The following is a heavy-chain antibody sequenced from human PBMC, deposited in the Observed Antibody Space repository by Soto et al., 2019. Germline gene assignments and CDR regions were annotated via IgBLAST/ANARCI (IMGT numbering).Heavy chain of an antibody. CDR3: ARDRPSGSPRDPNWFDP. V-gene: IGHV3-30*03. J-gene: IGHJ5*02. D-gene: IGHD2-15*01. CDR1: GFTFSSYG. CDR2: ISYDGSNK. Sequence: PGGSLRLSCAASGFTFSSYGMHWVRQAPGKGLEWVAVISYDGSNKYYADSVKGRFTISRDNAKNSLYLQMNSLRAEDTAVYYCARDRPSGSPRDPNWFDPWGQGTLVTVSS.